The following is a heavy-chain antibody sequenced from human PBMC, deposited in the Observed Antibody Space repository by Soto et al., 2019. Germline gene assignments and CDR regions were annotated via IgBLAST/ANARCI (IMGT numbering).Heavy chain of an antibody. CDR2: IIPIFGTA. CDR1: GGTFSSYA. J-gene: IGHJ6*02. D-gene: IGHD6-6*01. CDR3: ARDPAPVKIAARSKTYYYYGMDV. Sequence: QVQLVQSGAEVKKPGSSVKVSCKASGGTFSSYAISWVRQAPGQGLEWMGGIIPIFGTANYAQKFQGRVTITADEPTSTAYMELSSLRSEDTAVYYCARDPAPVKIAARSKTYYYYGMDVWGQGTTVTVSS. V-gene: IGHV1-69*01.